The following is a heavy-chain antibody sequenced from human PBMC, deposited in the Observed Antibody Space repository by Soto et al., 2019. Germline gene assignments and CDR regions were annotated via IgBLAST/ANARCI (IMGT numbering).Heavy chain of an antibody. J-gene: IGHJ4*02. CDR3: AREYCSGSSCYVDY. Sequence: GASVKVSCKASGYTFTGYYMHWVRQAPGQGLEWMGWINPNSGGTNYAQKFQGWVTMTRDTSTSTAYMELSRLRSDDTAVYYCAREYCSGSSCYVDYWGQGTLVTVSS. CDR2: INPNSGGT. D-gene: IGHD2-15*01. CDR1: GYTFTGYY. V-gene: IGHV1-2*04.